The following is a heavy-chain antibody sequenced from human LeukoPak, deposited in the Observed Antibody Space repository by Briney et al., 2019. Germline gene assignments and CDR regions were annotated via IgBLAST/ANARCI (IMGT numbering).Heavy chain of an antibody. J-gene: IGHJ4*02. Sequence: SETLSLTCTVSGGSINSYYWSWIRQPAGKGLEWIGRIYSSGSTGYNPSLKSRVTMSLDTSKYQFTLNLSSVTAADTTVYYCARVDIRTAFFAYWGQGTLVTVSS. CDR2: IYSSGST. CDR3: ARVDIRTAFFAY. D-gene: IGHD5-12*01. V-gene: IGHV4-4*07. CDR1: GGSINSYY.